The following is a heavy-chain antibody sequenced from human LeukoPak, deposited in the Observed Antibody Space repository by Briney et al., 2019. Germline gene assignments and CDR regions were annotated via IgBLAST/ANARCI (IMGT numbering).Heavy chain of an antibody. Sequence: GGSLRLSCTASGFTFGDYGMSWVRQAPGKGLEWVGFIRSKAYGGTTEYAASVKGRFTISRDDSKSIAYLQMNSLKTEDTAVYYCTRDWGTTGTTWAGDYWFQATMVTVNS. CDR3: TRDWGTTGTTWAGDY. CDR2: IRSKAYGGTT. CDR1: GFTFGDYG. V-gene: IGHV3-49*04. J-gene: IGHJ4*02. D-gene: IGHD1-1*01.